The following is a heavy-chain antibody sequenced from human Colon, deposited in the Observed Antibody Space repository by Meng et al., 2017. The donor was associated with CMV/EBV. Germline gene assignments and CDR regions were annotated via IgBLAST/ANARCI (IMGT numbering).Heavy chain of an antibody. D-gene: IGHD2-2*01. CDR1: GGSFSSYY. Sequence: SETLSLTCADYGGSFSSYYWTWIRQPPGKGLEWIGEINHSGSTNYNPSLKSRVTISVDTSKNQFSLKLSSVTAADTAVYYCARLVRKYCSSTSCYATYYYYGMDVWGQGTTVTVSS. CDR2: INHSGST. J-gene: IGHJ6*02. V-gene: IGHV4-34*01. CDR3: ARLVRKYCSSTSCYATYYYYGMDV.